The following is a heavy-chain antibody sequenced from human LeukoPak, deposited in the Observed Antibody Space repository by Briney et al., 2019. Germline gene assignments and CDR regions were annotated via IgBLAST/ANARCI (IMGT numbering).Heavy chain of an antibody. J-gene: IGHJ4*02. CDR2: ISGSGGST. CDR1: GFTFSSYA. CDR3: AKDRDRDGDYFDY. V-gene: IGHV3-23*01. D-gene: IGHD4-17*01. Sequence: GGSLRFSCAASGFTFSSYAMSWVRQAPGKGLEWVSAISGSGGSTYYADSVKGRFTISRDNSKNTLYLQMNSLRAEDTAVYYCAKDRDRDGDYFDYWGQGTLVTVSS.